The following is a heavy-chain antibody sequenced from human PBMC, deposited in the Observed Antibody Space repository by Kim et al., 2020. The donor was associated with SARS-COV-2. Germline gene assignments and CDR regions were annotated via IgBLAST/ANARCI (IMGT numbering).Heavy chain of an antibody. CDR3: AKGFGPVEN. Sequence: GGSLRLSCAASGFTFSNYAMSWVRQAPGKGLEWVSVIYSGGSNTYYADSVKGRFTISRDNSKNTLYLQMNSLRAGDTAVYYCAKGFGPVENWGQGILVAVSS. V-gene: IGHV3-23*03. J-gene: IGHJ4*02. D-gene: IGHD3-16*01. CDR1: GFTFSNYA. CDR2: IYSGGSNT.